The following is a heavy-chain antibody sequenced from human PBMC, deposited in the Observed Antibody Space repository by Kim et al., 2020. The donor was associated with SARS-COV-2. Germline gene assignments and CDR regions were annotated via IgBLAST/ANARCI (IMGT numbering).Heavy chain of an antibody. CDR3: ARDNVVRGAPFYYYFGMDV. D-gene: IGHD3-10*01. CDR1: GGTFSSYA. CDR2: IIPIFGTA. V-gene: IGHV1-69*13. Sequence: SVKVSCKASGGTFSSYAISWVRQAPGQGLEWMGGIIPIFGTANYAQKFQGRVTITADESTSTAYMELSSLRSEDTAVYYCARDNVVRGAPFYYYFGMDVWGQGTTVTVPS. J-gene: IGHJ6*02.